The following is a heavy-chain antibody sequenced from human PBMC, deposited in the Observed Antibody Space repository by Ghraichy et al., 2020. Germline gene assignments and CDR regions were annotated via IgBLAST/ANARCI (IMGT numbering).Heavy chain of an antibody. Sequence: SETLSLTCAVSGYSISTGHWWSWVRQPPGKGLEWIGEILHSGNTNCNPSLKSRVTISVDKSKNKFSLKLSSVTAADTAVYYCARNGDYCMAVWGKGTTVTVSS. CDR1: GYSISTGHW. CDR2: ILHSGNT. D-gene: IGHD2-8*01. J-gene: IGHJ6*03. CDR3: ARNGDYCMAV. V-gene: IGHV4-4*02.